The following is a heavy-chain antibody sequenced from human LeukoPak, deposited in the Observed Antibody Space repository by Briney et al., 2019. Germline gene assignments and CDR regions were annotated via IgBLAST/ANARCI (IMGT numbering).Heavy chain of an antibody. J-gene: IGHJ4*02. V-gene: IGHV3-48*01. D-gene: IGHD2-2*01. Sequence: GGSLRLSCAASRFTFSSYGMNWVRQAPGEGLEWVSYISSSRSTIYYADSVKGRFTISRDNAKNSLYLQMNSLRAEDTAVYYCAREYCSSTSCLYDSWGQGTLATVSS. CDR3: AREYCSSTSCLYDS. CDR1: RFTFSSYG. CDR2: ISSSRSTI.